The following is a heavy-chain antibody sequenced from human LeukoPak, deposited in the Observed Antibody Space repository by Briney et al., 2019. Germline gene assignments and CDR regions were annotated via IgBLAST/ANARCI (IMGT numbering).Heavy chain of an antibody. D-gene: IGHD3-10*01. J-gene: IGHJ4*02. CDR3: ARAVEVWFGELSYFDY. CDR1: GFTFSSYA. Sequence: PGGSLRLSCAASGFTFSSYAMHWVRQAPGKGLEWVAVISYDGSNKYYADSVKGRFTISRDNSKNTLYLQMNSLRAEDTAVYYCARAVEVWFGELSYFDYWGQGTLVTVSS. CDR2: ISYDGSNK. V-gene: IGHV3-30*04.